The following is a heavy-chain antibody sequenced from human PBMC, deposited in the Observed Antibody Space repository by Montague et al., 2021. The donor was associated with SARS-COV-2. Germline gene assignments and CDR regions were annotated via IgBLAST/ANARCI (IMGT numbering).Heavy chain of an antibody. CDR2: INHSGST. V-gene: IGHV4-34*01. Sequence: SETLSLTCAVYGGSFSGYYWSWIRQPPGKGLEWIGEINHSGSTNYNPSLKSRVTISVDTSKNQFSLKLSSVTAADTAVYYCARVRYHGSGPSLGMDVWGQGTTVTVSS. CDR3: ARVRYHGSGPSLGMDV. J-gene: IGHJ6*02. D-gene: IGHD3-10*01. CDR1: GGSFSGYY.